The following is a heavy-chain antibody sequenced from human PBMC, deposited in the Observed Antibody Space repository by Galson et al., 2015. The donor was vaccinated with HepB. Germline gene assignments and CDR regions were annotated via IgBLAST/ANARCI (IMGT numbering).Heavy chain of an antibody. CDR2: IYYSGST. J-gene: IGHJ3*02. Sequence: ETLSLTCTVSGGSISSYYWSWIRQPPGKGLEWIGYIYYSGSTNYNPSLKSRVTISVDTSKNQFSLKLSSVTAADTAVFYCARDEAFDIWGQGTMVTVSS. CDR1: GGSISSYY. V-gene: IGHV4-59*01. CDR3: ARDEAFDI.